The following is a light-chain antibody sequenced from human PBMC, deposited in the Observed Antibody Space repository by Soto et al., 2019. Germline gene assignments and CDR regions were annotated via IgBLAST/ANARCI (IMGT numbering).Light chain of an antibody. V-gene: IGKV3-20*01. Sequence: EIVLTQSPGTLSFSPGERATLSCRASQSVSSSYLAWYHQKPGQAPRLLIYGASSRATGIPDRFSGSGSGTDFTLTISRLEPEDFAVYYCQQYGSSPMYTFGQGTKLEIK. CDR2: GAS. CDR1: QSVSSSY. J-gene: IGKJ2*01. CDR3: QQYGSSPMYT.